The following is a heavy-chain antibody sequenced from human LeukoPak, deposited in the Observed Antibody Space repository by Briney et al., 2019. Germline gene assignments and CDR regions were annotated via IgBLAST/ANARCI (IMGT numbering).Heavy chain of an antibody. CDR2: IIATGDST. CDR1: GLSFSTYA. D-gene: IGHD3-10*01. J-gene: IGHJ4*02. CDR3: AKDLRTYGSGIYRLPTVIFNY. V-gene: IGHV3-23*01. Sequence: GGSLRLSCAASGLSFSTYAMSWVRQAPGKGLEWVSSIIATGDSTYYADSVKGRFTTSRDNSKNTLYLQMNSLRAEDTAIYYCAKDLRTYGSGIYRLPTVIFNYWGQGTLVTVSS.